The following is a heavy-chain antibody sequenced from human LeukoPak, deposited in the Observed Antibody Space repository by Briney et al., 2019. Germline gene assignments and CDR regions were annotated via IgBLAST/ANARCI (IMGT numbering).Heavy chain of an antibody. CDR3: ARSIIGTRSKFDY. Sequence: SETLSLTCTVSGGSISTYYWSWIRQPPGKGLEWIGYISYSGSTNYNPSLKSRVTISLDTSKNQFALRLSSVTAADTAVYYCARSIIGTRSKFDYWGQGTLVTVSS. CDR1: GGSISTYY. V-gene: IGHV4-59*08. D-gene: IGHD1/OR15-1a*01. J-gene: IGHJ4*02. CDR2: ISYSGST.